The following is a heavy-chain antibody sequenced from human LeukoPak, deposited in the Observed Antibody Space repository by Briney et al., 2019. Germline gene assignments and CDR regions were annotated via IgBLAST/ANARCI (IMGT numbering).Heavy chain of an antibody. Sequence: GGSLRLSCAASGFTFSSYSMNWVRQAPGKGLEWVSSISSSSSYIYYADSVKGRFTISRDNAKNSLYLQMNSLRAEDTVVYYCARDPSSSGWSHFDYWGQGTLVTVSS. CDR3: ARDPSSSGWSHFDY. J-gene: IGHJ4*02. CDR1: GFTFSSYS. D-gene: IGHD6-19*01. CDR2: ISSSSSYI. V-gene: IGHV3-21*01.